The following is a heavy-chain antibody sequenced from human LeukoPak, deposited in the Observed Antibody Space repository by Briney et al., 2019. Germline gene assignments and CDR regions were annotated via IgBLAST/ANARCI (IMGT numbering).Heavy chain of an antibody. Sequence: GGSLRLSCAASGFTLSTYEMTWIRQAPGQGLELVSFISSSTSHTFYADSVKGRFTIFRDTAKNPLYLQMNNLRGEDTAVYYCARDVSSSTRAFGIWGQGTMVAVS. CDR3: ARDVSSSTRAFGI. CDR2: ISSSTSHT. J-gene: IGHJ3*02. CDR1: GFTLSTYE. V-gene: IGHV3-48*03. D-gene: IGHD2-8*01.